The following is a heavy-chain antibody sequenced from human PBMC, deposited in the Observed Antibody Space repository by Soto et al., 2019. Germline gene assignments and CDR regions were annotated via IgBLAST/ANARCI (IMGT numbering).Heavy chain of an antibody. CDR1: GFTFSSYA. D-gene: IGHD6-19*01. CDR2: ISYDGSNK. Sequence: SLRLSCAASGFTFSSYAMHWVRQAPGKGLEWVAVISYDGSNKYYADSVKGRFTISRDNSKNTLCLQMNSLRAEDTAVYYCARAVAVAADFDYWGQGTLVTVSS. CDR3: ARAVAVAADFDY. V-gene: IGHV3-30-3*01. J-gene: IGHJ4*02.